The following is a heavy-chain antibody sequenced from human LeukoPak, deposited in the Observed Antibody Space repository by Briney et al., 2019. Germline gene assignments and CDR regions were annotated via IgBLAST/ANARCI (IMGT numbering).Heavy chain of an antibody. CDR2: IKQDESAR. CDR3: VRGTNCDY. J-gene: IGHJ4*02. CDR1: GFTFGSYW. Sequence: GGSLRLSCAASGFTFGSYWMSWVRQAPGKGLEWVARIKQDESARYYVESVKGRFIISRDNAKNSLYLQMNTLTAEDTAVYYCVRGTNCDYWGQGTLVIVSS. V-gene: IGHV3-7*01. D-gene: IGHD7-27*01.